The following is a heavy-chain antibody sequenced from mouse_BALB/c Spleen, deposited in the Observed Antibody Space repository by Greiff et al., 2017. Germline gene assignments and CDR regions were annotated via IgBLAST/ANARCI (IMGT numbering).Heavy chain of an antibody. D-gene: IGHD4-1*01. J-gene: IGHJ3*01. CDR1: GFTFSSYW. V-gene: IGHV6-6*02. CDR2: IRLKSDNYAT. Sequence: EVQLVESGGGLVQPGGSMKLSCVASGFTFSSYWMSWVRQSPEKGLEWVAEIRLKSDNYATHYAESVKGKFTISRDDSKSRLYLQMNSLRAEDTGIYYCTPTPGTWFAYWGQGTLVTVSA. CDR3: TPTPGTWFAY.